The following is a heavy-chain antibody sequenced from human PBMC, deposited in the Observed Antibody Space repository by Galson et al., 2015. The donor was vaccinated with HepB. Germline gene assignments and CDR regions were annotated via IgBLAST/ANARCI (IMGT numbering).Heavy chain of an antibody. V-gene: IGHV6-1*01. CDR2: TYYKSNWYN. CDR3: VRGIWDYGDYLGFDH. D-gene: IGHD4-17*01. CDR1: GDSVSSNSAA. Sequence: CAISGDSVSSNSAAWNWIRQSPSRGLEWLGRTYYKSNWYNDYAESVKSRIIIKPHSSKNQFSLQLNSVTPEDTGVYYCVRGIWDYGDYLGFDHWGQGTLVIVSS. J-gene: IGHJ5*02.